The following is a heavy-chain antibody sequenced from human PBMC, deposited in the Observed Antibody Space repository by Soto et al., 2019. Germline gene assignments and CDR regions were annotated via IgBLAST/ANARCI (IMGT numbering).Heavy chain of an antibody. CDR2: INPSVDST. Sequence: GASVKVSCKAPGYTFTSYYIHWVRQAPGQGLEWMGIINPSVDSTNYAQKFQGRVTMTRDTSTTTVYMELSSLRSEDTAVYYCARGVSGTYHNDYWGQGTLVTVSS. CDR3: ARGVSGTYHNDY. CDR1: GYTFTSYY. V-gene: IGHV1-46*01. D-gene: IGHD3-10*01. J-gene: IGHJ4*02.